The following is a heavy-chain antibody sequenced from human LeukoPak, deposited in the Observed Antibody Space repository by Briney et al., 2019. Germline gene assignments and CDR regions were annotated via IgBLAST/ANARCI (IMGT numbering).Heavy chain of an antibody. J-gene: IGHJ4*02. CDR1: GFTFRRYA. D-gene: IGHD4-23*01. V-gene: IGHV3-23*01. CDR3: AKDYGGNPFDY. Sequence: GGSLRLSCAASGFTFRRYAMAWVRQAPRKGLEWVSEFIGSGCSTYYADSLKGRFTISRDNSKNTVFLRMNSLRAEDTAVYYCAKDYGGNPFDYWGQGTLVTVSS. CDR2: FIGSGCST.